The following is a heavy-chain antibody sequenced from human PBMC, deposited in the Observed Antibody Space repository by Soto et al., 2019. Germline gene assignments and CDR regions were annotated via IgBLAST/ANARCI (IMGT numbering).Heavy chain of an antibody. J-gene: IGHJ6*03. CDR3: ARESGGATATLDYYYFYMDV. D-gene: IGHD5-12*01. CDR2: INPNGGVT. Sequence: ASVKVSCKSSGDTFNDYYIHWVRQAPGQGLEWMGWINPNGGVTKYAQKFQGWVSMTRDTSIRTVYMQLSRLRSGDTAVYYCARESGGATATLDYYYFYMDVWGTGTTVTVSS. CDR1: GDTFNDYY. V-gene: IGHV1-2*04.